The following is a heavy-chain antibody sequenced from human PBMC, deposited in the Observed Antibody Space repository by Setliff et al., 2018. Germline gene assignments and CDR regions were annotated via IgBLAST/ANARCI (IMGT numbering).Heavy chain of an antibody. Sequence: ASVKVSCKASGFTLTSYPIHWARQAPGQRLEWMGWINPDNGNRKYSQRFQGRVTITRDTSASTVFLKLSSVTAADTAVYYCAREVTGSSSWFEGAFDIWGQGTMVTVSS. CDR2: INPDNGNR. CDR1: GFTLTSYP. CDR3: AREVTGSSSWFEGAFDI. V-gene: IGHV1-3*01. D-gene: IGHD6-13*01. J-gene: IGHJ3*02.